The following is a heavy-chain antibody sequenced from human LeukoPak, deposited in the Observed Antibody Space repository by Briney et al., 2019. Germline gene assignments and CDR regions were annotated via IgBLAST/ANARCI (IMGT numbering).Heavy chain of an antibody. CDR1: GGTFSSYA. Sequence: ASVKVSCKASGGTFSSYAISWVRQAPGQGLEWMGRIIPILGIANYAQKFQGRVTITADKSTSTAYMELSSLRSEDTAVYYCARDREYQLLSTNYYYYYGMDVWGQGTTVTVSS. CDR2: IIPILGIA. V-gene: IGHV1-69*10. J-gene: IGHJ6*02. CDR3: ARDREYQLLSTNYYYYYGMDV. D-gene: IGHD2-2*01.